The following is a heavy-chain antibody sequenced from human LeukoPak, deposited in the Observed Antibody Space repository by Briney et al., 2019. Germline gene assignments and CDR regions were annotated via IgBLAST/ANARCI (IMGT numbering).Heavy chain of an antibody. D-gene: IGHD2-2*01. CDR1: GFTFSSYS. CDR2: ISSSRSTI. J-gene: IGHJ4*02. CDR3: AREYCSRTSCLYDY. Sequence: GGSLRLSCAASGFTFSSYSMNWVRQAPGKGLEWVSYISSSRSTIYYADSVKGRFTISRDNAKNSLYLQMNGLRAEDTAVYYCAREYCSRTSCLYDYWGQGTLVTVSS. V-gene: IGHV3-48*01.